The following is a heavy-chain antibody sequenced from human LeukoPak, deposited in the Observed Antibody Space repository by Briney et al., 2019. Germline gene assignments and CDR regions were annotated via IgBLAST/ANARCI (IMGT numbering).Heavy chain of an antibody. CDR1: GFSFGSFA. V-gene: IGHV3-23*01. D-gene: IGHD2-15*01. CDR3: AKKVGDTYSSWYMDV. J-gene: IGHJ6*03. Sequence: GGSLRLSCAASGFSFGSFAMSWVRQAPGKGLEWVSGIIGSGGTTFYADSVKGRFTISRDNSKNTLYLQMNSLRAEDTAIYYCAKKVGDTYSSWYMDVLGKGTTVTVYS. CDR2: IIGSGGTT.